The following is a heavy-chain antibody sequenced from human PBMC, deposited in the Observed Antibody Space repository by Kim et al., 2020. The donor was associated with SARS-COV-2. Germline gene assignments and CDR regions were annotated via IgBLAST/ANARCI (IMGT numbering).Heavy chain of an antibody. CDR3: ARIFSAAGKCRAFDI. D-gene: IGHD6-13*01. J-gene: IGHJ3*02. Sequence: PPLKDPVTVSVATSKNQFSRKLSSVTAADTAVYYCARIFSAAGKCRAFDIWGQGTMVTVSS. V-gene: IGHV4-39*07.